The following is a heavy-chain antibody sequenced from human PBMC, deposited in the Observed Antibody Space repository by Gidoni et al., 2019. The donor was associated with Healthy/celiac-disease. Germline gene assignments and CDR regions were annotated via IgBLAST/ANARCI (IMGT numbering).Heavy chain of an antibody. CDR1: GCTFSSYS. J-gene: IGHJ4*02. CDR2: ISGGSSYI. V-gene: IGHV3-21*01. Sequence: EVQLMAAGGGLVTTGGSLRLSCAAGGCTFSSYSMNWVRQAPGKGLEWVSSISGGSSYIYYADSVKGRFSIPRDNAKNSLCLQMNSLRAEDTAVYYCARGGGAYWGQGTLVTVSS. D-gene: IGHD3-16*01. CDR3: ARGGGAY.